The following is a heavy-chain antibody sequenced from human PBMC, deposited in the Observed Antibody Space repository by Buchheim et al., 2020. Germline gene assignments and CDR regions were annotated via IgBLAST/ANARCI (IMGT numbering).Heavy chain of an antibody. D-gene: IGHD2-21*02. CDR1: RGSISSGGYY. CDR2: IFYSGIA. Sequence: QVPLQVSGPGLVKPSQTLSLTCSVSRGSISSGGYYWSWVRQQPGKGLEWLGYIFYSGIAFYNTALKSRLLISMDTSQNPLSLNLSSVTAVDTAVYYCARTYCGGDCYLDAWGLG. J-gene: IGHJ5*02. CDR3: ARTYCGGDCYLDA. V-gene: IGHV4-31*02.